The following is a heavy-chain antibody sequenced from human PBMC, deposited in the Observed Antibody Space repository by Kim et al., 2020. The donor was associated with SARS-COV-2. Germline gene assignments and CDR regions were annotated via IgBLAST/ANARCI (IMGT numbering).Heavy chain of an antibody. D-gene: IGHD5-18*01. Sequence: KFQGRVTITRDTSASTAYMELSSLRSEDTAVYYCAREGRYSYGPGPFDYWGQGTLVTVSS. CDR3: AREGRYSYGPGPFDY. V-gene: IGHV1-3*01. J-gene: IGHJ4*02.